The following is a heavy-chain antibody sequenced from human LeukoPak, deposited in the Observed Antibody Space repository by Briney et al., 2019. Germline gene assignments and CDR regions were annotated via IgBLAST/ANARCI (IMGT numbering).Heavy chain of an antibody. CDR3: ARRISTRRGETCSSTSCYFDY. CDR1: GFSISSGYF. Sequence: SETLSLTCAVSGFSISSGYFWSWIRPPPGKGQEWIGIIFHNGITYYNPSLKSRITISVDTSKNQFSLRLSSVTAADTAVYYCARRISTRRGETCSSTSCYFDYWGQGTLVTVSS. D-gene: IGHD2-2*01. V-gene: IGHV4-38-2*01. J-gene: IGHJ4*02. CDR2: IFHNGIT.